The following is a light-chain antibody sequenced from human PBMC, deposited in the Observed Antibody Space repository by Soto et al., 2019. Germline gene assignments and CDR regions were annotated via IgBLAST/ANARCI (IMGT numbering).Light chain of an antibody. CDR2: GAS. CDR1: QSVRSSY. J-gene: IGKJ1*01. Sequence: EIVLTQSPGALALSPGERATLSCRASQSVRSSYLAWYQQKPGQAPRLLIYGASSRATGIPDRFSGSGSGTDFTLTISRLEPEEFAVYYCQQYGSSPGTFGQGTKVDIK. CDR3: QQYGSSPGT. V-gene: IGKV3-20*01.